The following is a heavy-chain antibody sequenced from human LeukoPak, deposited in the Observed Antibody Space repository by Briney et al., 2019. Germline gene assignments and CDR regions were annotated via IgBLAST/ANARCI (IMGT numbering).Heavy chain of an antibody. J-gene: IGHJ4*02. V-gene: IGHV3-23*01. CDR2: ISGSGGST. CDR1: GFTFSSYA. Sequence: PGGSLRLSCAASGFTFSSYAMSWVRQAPGKGLEWVSAISGSGGSTYYADSVKGRFTISRDNSKNTLYLQMNSLRAEDTAVYYCARLCLWFGEPGDYWGQGTLVTVSS. D-gene: IGHD3-10*01. CDR3: ARLCLWFGEPGDY.